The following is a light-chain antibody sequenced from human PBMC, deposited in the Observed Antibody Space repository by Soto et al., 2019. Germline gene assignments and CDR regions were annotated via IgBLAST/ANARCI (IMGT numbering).Light chain of an antibody. CDR1: QDISHY. CDR2: GAS. CDR3: QQYDNLPYT. J-gene: IGKJ2*01. Sequence: DIQMTQSPSSLSASVGDRVTITCQASQDISHYLNWYQQKSGKAPKLLIYGASNLETGVPSRFSGSGYGTDFTFTISSLQAEDIATYYCQQYDNLPYTFGQGTKLEIK. V-gene: IGKV1-33*01.